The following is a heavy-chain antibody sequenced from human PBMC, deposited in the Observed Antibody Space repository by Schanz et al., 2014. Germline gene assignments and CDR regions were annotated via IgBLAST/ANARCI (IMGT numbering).Heavy chain of an antibody. J-gene: IGHJ6*02. CDR1: GGTLQSYT. Sequence: QVQLVQSGAEVKKPGSSVKVSCKASGGTLQSYTFSWVRQAPGQGLEWMGQINPNSGGTNYAENFQGRVTMTRDTSTSTVYMELSRLTSDDTALYYCARDGHSSIWDSYYFYGLDVWGQGTTVTVSS. CDR3: ARDGHSSIWDSYYFYGLDV. D-gene: IGHD6-13*01. CDR2: INPNSGGT. V-gene: IGHV1-2*06.